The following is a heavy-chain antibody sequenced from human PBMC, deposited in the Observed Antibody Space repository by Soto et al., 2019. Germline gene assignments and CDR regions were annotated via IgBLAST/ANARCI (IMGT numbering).Heavy chain of an antibody. CDR3: ARGDIAAAGREGDHYYYYGMDV. D-gene: IGHD6-13*01. J-gene: IGHJ6*02. CDR2: IIPIFGTA. CDR1: GGTFSSYA. V-gene: IGHV1-69*12. Sequence: QVQLVQSGAEVKKPGSSVKVSCKASGGTFSSYAISWVRQAPGQGLEWMGGIIPIFGTANYAQKFQGRVTITADESTSTAYMELSSLRSEDTAVYYCARGDIAAAGREGDHYYYYGMDVWGQGTTVTVSS.